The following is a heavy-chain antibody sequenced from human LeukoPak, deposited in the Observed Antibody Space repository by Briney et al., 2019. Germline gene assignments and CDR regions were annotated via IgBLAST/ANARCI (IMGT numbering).Heavy chain of an antibody. CDR3: ATRGGCSSTSCNNWFDP. J-gene: IGHJ5*02. D-gene: IGHD2-2*01. CDR1: GGSISSRSYY. Sequence: PSETLSLTCTVSGGSISSRSYYWGWIRQPPGKGLEWIGSIYYSGSTYYNPSLKSRVTTSVDTSKNQFSLKLNSVTAADTAVYYCATRGGCSSTSCNNWFDPWGQGTLVTVSS. V-gene: IGHV4-39*07. CDR2: IYYSGST.